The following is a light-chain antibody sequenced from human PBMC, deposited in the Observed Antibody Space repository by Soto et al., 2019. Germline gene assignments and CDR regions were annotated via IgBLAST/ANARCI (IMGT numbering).Light chain of an antibody. CDR1: SSDVGGYNY. J-gene: IGLJ3*02. CDR2: DVT. Sequence: QSALTQPASVSGSPGQSITISCTGTSSDVGGYNYVSWYQQHPGKAPKVMIYDVTNRPSGVCNRFSGSKSGNTASLTISGLQAEDEADYYCSSYTTRSTWVFGGGTKLTVL. CDR3: SSYTTRSTWV. V-gene: IGLV2-14*01.